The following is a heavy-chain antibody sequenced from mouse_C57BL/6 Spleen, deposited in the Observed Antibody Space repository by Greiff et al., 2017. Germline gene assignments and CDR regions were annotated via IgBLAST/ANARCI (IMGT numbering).Heavy chain of an antibody. CDR2: IYPGDGDT. J-gene: IGHJ2*01. CDR3: ARSGTTGVAKGSFGY. Sequence: QVQLQQSGPELVKPGASVKISCKASGYAFSSSWMNWVKQRPGKGLEWIGRIYPGDGDTNYNGKFKGKATLTADKSSRTAYMLLSSLTSEDAAVYYCARSGTTGVAKGSFGYWGQGTTLPVSS. V-gene: IGHV1-82*01. CDR1: GYAFSSSW. D-gene: IGHD1-1*01.